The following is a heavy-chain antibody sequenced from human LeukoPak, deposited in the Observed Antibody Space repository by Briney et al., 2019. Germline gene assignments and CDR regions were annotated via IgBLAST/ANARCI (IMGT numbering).Heavy chain of an antibody. Sequence: SETLSLTCAVYGVSFSGYYWNWIRQPPGKGLEWIGEINHSGRTNYNPSLKSRVTISVDTSKKQFSLKLSSVTAADTAVYYCARDVRGSRYFDYWGQGTLVTVSS. CDR2: INHSGRT. D-gene: IGHD3-10*01. CDR3: ARDVRGSRYFDY. V-gene: IGHV4-34*01. CDR1: GVSFSGYY. J-gene: IGHJ4*02.